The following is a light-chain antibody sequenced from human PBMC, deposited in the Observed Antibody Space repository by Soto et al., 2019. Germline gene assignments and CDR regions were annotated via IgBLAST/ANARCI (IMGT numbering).Light chain of an antibody. Sequence: QSALTQPASVSGSPGQSITISCTGTTTDIGNYNLVSWYQLVPGKAPKFIIFEVSKRPSGVSDRFSGSKSGNTASLTISGLQADDEADYYCCSYAGTVAYAFGTGTKSPS. V-gene: IGLV2-23*02. CDR2: EVS. J-gene: IGLJ1*01. CDR3: CSYAGTVAYA. CDR1: TTDIGNYNL.